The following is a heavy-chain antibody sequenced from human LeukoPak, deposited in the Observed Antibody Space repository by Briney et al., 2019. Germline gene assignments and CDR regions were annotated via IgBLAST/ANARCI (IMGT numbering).Heavy chain of an antibody. D-gene: IGHD3-10*01. Sequence: ASVKVSCKASGYTFTTFGINWVRQAPGQGLEWMGWINTNTGNPTYAQGFTGRFLFSLDTSVTTAYLQISSLEAEDTAVYYCARDSVTMVRGRNWFDPWGQGTLVTVSS. J-gene: IGHJ5*02. CDR3: ARDSVTMVRGRNWFDP. CDR2: INTNTGNP. CDR1: GYTFTTFG. V-gene: IGHV7-4-1*02.